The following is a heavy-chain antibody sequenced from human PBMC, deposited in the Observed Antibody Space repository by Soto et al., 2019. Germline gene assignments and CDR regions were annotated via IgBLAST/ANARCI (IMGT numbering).Heavy chain of an antibody. V-gene: IGHV4-59*01. CDR3: ARTQPSELHIDY. CDR2: IYYSGST. CDR1: GGSISSYY. D-gene: IGHD1-7*01. Sequence: QGQLQESGPGLVKPSETLSLTCTVSGGSISSYYWSWIRQPPGKGLEWIGYIYYSGSTNYNPSLKSRVTISVATSKTQFSLKLSSVTAADTAVYYCARTQPSELHIDYWGQGTLVTVSS. J-gene: IGHJ4*02.